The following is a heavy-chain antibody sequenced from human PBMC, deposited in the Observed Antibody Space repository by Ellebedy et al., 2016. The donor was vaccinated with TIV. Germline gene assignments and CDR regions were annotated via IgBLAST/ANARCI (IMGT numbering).Heavy chain of an antibody. V-gene: IGHV3-7*01. CDR3: ARALGGGHCY. Sequence: GGSLRLXXVASGFTYSAYWMHWVRQAPGKGLEWVANIKQDGSEKYYVDSVKGRFTISRDNAKNSLYLQMNSLRAEDTDVYYCARALGGGHCYWGQGTLVTVSS. D-gene: IGHD2-21*02. CDR2: IKQDGSEK. J-gene: IGHJ4*02. CDR1: GFTYSAYW.